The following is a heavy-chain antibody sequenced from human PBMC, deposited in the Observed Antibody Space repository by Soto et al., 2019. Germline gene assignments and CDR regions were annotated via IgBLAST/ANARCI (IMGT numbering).Heavy chain of an antibody. CDR2: IGTAGDT. CDR1: GFTFSSYD. V-gene: IGHV3-13*04. CDR3: ARGRVAGDFDY. J-gene: IGHJ4*02. D-gene: IGHD6-19*01. Sequence: GGSLRLSCAASGFTFSSYDMHWVRQATGKGLEWVSAIGTAGDTYYPGSVKGRFTISRENAKNSLYLQMNSLRAEDTAVYYCARGRVAGDFDYWGQGTLVTVSS.